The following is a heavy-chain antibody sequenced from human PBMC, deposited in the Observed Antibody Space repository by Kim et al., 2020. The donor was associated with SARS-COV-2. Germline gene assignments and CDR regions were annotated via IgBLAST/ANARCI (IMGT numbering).Heavy chain of an antibody. CDR1: GGTFSSYA. Sequence: SVKVSCKASGGTFSSYAISWVRQAPGQGLEWMGGIIPIFGTANYAQKFQGRVTITADESTSTAYMELSSLRSEDTAVYYCARELPDYYDSSGYYFHDAFDIWGQGTMVTVSS. CDR2: IIPIFGTA. V-gene: IGHV1-69*13. D-gene: IGHD3-22*01. J-gene: IGHJ3*02. CDR3: ARELPDYYDSSGYYFHDAFDI.